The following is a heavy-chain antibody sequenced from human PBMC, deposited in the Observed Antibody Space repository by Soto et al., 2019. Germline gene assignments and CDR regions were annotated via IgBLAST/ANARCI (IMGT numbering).Heavy chain of an antibody. CDR1: GFTFSAYV. V-gene: IGHV3-64*01. J-gene: IGHJ6*01. D-gene: IGHD2-15*01. CDR2: ITSVGIST. CDR3: ARGVGGPFPSIMEV. Sequence: EVQVVESGGGLVQPGGSLRLSCAASGFTFSAYVMHWVRQAPGKGLEYVSAITSVGISTYYANSVKGRFTISRDNSKNTLYFEMGSLRAEDMAVYFCARGVGGPFPSIMEVWGQGNTVTVSS.